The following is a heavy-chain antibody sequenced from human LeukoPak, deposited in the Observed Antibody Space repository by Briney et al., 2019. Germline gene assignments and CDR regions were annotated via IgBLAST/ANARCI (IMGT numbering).Heavy chain of an antibody. CDR3: AREGLLHAFYI. V-gene: IGHV3-30-3*01. D-gene: IGHD2-15*01. CDR1: GFTFSSYA. Sequence: GRSLRLSCAASGFTFSSYAMHWVRQAPGKGLEWVAVISYDGNNKYYAGSVKGRFTISRDNSKNTLYLQMNSLRVEDTAVYYCAREGLLHAFYIWGQGTMVTVSS. CDR2: ISYDGNNK. J-gene: IGHJ3*02.